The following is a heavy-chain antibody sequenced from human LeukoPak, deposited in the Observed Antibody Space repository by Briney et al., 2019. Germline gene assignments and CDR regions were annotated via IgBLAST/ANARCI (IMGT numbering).Heavy chain of an antibody. Sequence: PGGSLRLSCAASGFTFSSYGMHWVRQAPGKGLEWVAVISYDGSNKYYADSVKGRFTISRDNSKNTLYLQMNSLRAEDTAVYYCAKDLGTVTTTYAFDIWGQGTMVTVSS. V-gene: IGHV3-30*18. CDR3: AKDLGTVTTTYAFDI. CDR2: ISYDGSNK. CDR1: GFTFSSYG. D-gene: IGHD4-17*01. J-gene: IGHJ3*02.